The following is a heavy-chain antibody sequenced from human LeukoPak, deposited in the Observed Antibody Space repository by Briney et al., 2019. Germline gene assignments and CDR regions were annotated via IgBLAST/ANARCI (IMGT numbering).Heavy chain of an antibody. J-gene: IGHJ4*02. D-gene: IGHD3-22*01. CDR3: ARYTYYYDSSGYYLGDY. Sequence: GGSLRLSCAASGFTASSNYMSWVRQAPGKGLEWVSVIYSGGSTYYADSVKGRFTISRDNSKNTLYLQMNSLRAEDTAVYYCARYTYYYDSSGYYLGDYWGQGTLVTVSS. CDR1: GFTASSNY. CDR2: IYSGGST. V-gene: IGHV3-66*01.